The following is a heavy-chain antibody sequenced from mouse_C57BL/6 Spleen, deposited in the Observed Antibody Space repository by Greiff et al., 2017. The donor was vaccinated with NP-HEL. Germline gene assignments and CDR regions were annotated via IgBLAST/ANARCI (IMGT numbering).Heavy chain of an antibody. CDR3: ARDYGKTPLYAMDY. Sequence: EVKVEESGGGLVKPGGSLKLSCAASGFTFSSYAMSWVRQTPEKRLEWVATISDGGSYTYYPDNVKGRFTISRDNAKNNLYLQMSHLKSEDTAMYYCARDYGKTPLYAMDYWGQGTSVTVSS. J-gene: IGHJ4*01. V-gene: IGHV5-4*01. CDR2: ISDGGSYT. CDR1: GFTFSSYA. D-gene: IGHD2-1*01.